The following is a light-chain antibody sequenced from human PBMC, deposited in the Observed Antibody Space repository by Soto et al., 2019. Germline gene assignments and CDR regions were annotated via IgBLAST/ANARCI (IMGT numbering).Light chain of an antibody. Sequence: QSALTQPASVSGSPGQSITISCTGTSSDVGGYNHVSWYQHSPGTAPKLILFAVSDRPSGVSHRFSGSKAGNTASLTISGLQAEDEAYYYCCSYTSLSTVVFGGGTKLTVL. CDR1: SSDVGGYNH. CDR2: AVS. V-gene: IGLV2-14*01. CDR3: CSYTSLSTVV. J-gene: IGLJ2*01.